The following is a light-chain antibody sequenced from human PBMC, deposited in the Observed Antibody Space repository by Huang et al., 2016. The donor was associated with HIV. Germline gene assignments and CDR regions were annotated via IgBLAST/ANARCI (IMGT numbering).Light chain of an antibody. V-gene: IGKV1-39*01. CDR1: ESISRY. J-gene: IGKJ1*01. Sequence: DIQMTQSPSSLSASVGDRVSITCRASESISRYLNWYQQKPGKAPELLIYGALSLQSGVPSSFSCSEAGTVFTLTISALQPEDFATYYCQQTYSTPRTFGQGTKVEI. CDR3: QQTYSTPRT. CDR2: GAL.